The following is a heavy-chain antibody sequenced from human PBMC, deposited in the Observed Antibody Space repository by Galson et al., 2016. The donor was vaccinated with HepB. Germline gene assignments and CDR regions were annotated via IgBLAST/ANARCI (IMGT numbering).Heavy chain of an antibody. Sequence: RLSCXASXXXFSRHXXHWVXXAPGKGLEXXXLIWHDGXXXYYADSVKGRFTXXRDNPKNTLYMXMNSLKXXDTXXYYCXXEMHVAXXAAFDXWGRGVLVXXSS. V-gene: IGHV3-33*01. CDR3: XXEMHVAXXAAFDX. J-gene: IGHJ5*02. CDR2: IWHDGXXX. D-gene: IGHD2-15*01. CDR1: XXXFSRHX.